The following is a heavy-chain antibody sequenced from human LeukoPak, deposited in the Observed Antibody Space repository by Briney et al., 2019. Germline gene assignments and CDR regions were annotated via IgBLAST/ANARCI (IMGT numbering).Heavy chain of an antibody. CDR2: ISGSGGST. CDR3: AREAGSGWYFYFDY. D-gene: IGHD6-19*01. J-gene: IGHJ4*02. CDR1: GFTFSSYA. V-gene: IGHV3-23*01. Sequence: GGSLRLSCAASGFTFSSYAMSWVRQAPGKGLEWVSAISGSGGSTYYADSVKGRFTISRDNAKNSLYLQMNSLRAEDTAVYYCAREAGSGWYFYFDYWGQGTLVTVSS.